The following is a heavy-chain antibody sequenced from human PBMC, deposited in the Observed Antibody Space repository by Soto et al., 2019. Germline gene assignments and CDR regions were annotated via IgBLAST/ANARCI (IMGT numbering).Heavy chain of an antibody. V-gene: IGHV3-48*01. CDR3: VRDSPATVRGISFDY. Sequence: EVQLVESGGGLVQPGGSLRLSCAAAGFTFGDYGMNWVRQAPGKGLEGVSYIRGSSSPIYYTDSVRGRFTISRANAKNSLYLQMDSLRAQDTTMYYYVRDSPATVRGISFDYWGPGTLVTVSS. D-gene: IGHD3-10*01. CDR1: GFTFGDYG. J-gene: IGHJ4*02. CDR2: IRGSSSPI.